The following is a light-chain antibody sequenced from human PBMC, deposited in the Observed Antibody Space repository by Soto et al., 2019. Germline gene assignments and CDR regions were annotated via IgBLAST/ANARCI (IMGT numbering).Light chain of an antibody. CDR3: QQYQTYST. V-gene: IGKV1-5*01. CDR2: DAS. CDR1: QSIRSL. J-gene: IGKJ5*01. Sequence: DIQRTLSHSTLSASVGYRVTITCRASQSIRSLLAWYQQKPGKAPKVLIYDASSLGSGVPSRFSGSGSGTEFTLTISSLQPDDFATYFCQQYQTYSTFGQGTRLEIK.